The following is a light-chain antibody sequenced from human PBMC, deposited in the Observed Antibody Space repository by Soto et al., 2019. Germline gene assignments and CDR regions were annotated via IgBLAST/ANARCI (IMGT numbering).Light chain of an antibody. CDR1: ETISDY. V-gene: IGKV1-39*01. Sequence: IQMTQSPSSLSASVGDRVTITCRSSETISDYLNWYQHKPGEAPKVLISSASTLRGGVPSRFSGTGSGTDLTLTISSLQPEDVATYYCQQTISNLLSFGGGTKVEI. CDR3: QQTISNLLS. J-gene: IGKJ4*01. CDR2: SAS.